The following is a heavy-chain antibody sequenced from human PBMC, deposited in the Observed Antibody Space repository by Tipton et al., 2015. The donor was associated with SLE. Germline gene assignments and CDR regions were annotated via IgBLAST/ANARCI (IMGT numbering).Heavy chain of an antibody. CDR3: AKPGGGNPYYYYGMDV. Sequence: GSLRLSCAASGFTFSSYGMHWVRQAPGKGLEWVSAISGSGGSTYYADSVKGRFTISRDNSKNTLYLQMNSLRAEDTAVYYCAKPGGGNPYYYYGMDVWGQGTTVTVSS. CDR2: ISGSGGST. CDR1: GFTFSSYG. J-gene: IGHJ6*02. V-gene: IGHV3-23*01. D-gene: IGHD4-23*01.